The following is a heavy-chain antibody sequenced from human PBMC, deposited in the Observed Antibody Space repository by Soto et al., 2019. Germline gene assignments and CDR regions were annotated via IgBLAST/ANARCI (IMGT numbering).Heavy chain of an antibody. J-gene: IGHJ5*02. D-gene: IGHD3-22*01. V-gene: IGHV3-23*01. Sequence: GFLRLCFAASGFAFSSYVMSWVRQAPGKGLEWVSGISGSGGSTYYADSVKGRFTISRDNSKNTLFLQMNSLRAEDTAIYYWAKSKFYYGSSGYSWGQGTLVTVSS. CDR3: AKSKFYYGSSGYS. CDR1: GFAFSSYV. CDR2: ISGSGGST.